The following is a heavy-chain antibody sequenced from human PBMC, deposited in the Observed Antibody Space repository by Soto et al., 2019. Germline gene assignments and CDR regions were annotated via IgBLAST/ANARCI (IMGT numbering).Heavy chain of an antibody. CDR1: GFTFNDYA. CDR2: ITWNSGTI. D-gene: IGHD6-6*01. Sequence: GGSLRLSCAASGFTFNDYAMHWVRQAPGKGLEWVSGITWNSGTIGYLDSVKGRFTISRDNAKKSLYLQMNSLRAEDTALYYCAFHPSSSIHWCQGTLVTLSS. CDR3: AFHPSSSIH. J-gene: IGHJ4*02. V-gene: IGHV3-9*01.